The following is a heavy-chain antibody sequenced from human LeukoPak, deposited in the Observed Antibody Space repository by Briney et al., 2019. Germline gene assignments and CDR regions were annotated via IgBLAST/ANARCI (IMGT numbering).Heavy chain of an antibody. CDR3: ARVRAAHYYDY. CDR2: ITYDGSRK. V-gene: IGHV3-30-3*01. J-gene: IGHJ4*02. D-gene: IGHD6-6*01. CDR1: GFSLSGYG. Sequence: PGRSLRLSCAASGFSLSGYGMHWVRHAPGKGLEWVAVITYDGSRKYYADSVKGRFTVSRDNPKNTQYLEMNSLKAEDTAVYYCARVRAAHYYDYWGQGTLVTVSS.